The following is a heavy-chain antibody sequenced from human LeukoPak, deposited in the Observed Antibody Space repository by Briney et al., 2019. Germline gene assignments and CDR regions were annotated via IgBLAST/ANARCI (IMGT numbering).Heavy chain of an antibody. CDR3: ARAGDVGQIGYYDSSGYYRY. J-gene: IGHJ4*02. CDR1: GFTFSSYA. CDR2: ISYDGSNK. V-gene: IGHV3-30-3*01. D-gene: IGHD3-22*01. Sequence: GGSLRLSCAASGFTFSSYAMHWVRQAPGKGLEWVAVISYDGSNKYYADSVKGRFTISRDNSKNTLYLQMNSLRAEDTAVYYCARAGDVGQIGYYDSSGYYRYWGQGTLVTVSS.